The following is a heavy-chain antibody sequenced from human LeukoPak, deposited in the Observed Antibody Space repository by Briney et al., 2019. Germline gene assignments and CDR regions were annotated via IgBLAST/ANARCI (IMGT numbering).Heavy chain of an antibody. Sequence: GASVKVSCKASGYTFTGYYMHWVRQAPGQGHEWMGWINHNSGGTNYAQKFQGRVTMTRDTSISTAYMELSRLRSDDTAVYYCARDSGVLLWFGELHWGQGTLVTVSS. CDR2: INHNSGGT. D-gene: IGHD3-10*01. V-gene: IGHV1-2*02. CDR1: GYTFTGYY. CDR3: ARDSGVLLWFGELH. J-gene: IGHJ4*02.